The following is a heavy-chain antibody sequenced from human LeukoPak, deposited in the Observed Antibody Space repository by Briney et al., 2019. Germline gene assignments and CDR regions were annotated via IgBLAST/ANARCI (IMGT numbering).Heavy chain of an antibody. Sequence: GGSLRLSCAASGFTFSSYGMHWVRQAPGKGLEWVAVIWYDGSNKYYADSVKGRFTISRDNSKNTLYLQMNSLRAEDTAVYYCARDSDSSGYLDYWGQGTLVTVSS. CDR3: ARDSDSSGYLDY. CDR1: GFTFSSYG. V-gene: IGHV3-33*01. CDR2: IWYDGSNK. D-gene: IGHD3-22*01. J-gene: IGHJ4*02.